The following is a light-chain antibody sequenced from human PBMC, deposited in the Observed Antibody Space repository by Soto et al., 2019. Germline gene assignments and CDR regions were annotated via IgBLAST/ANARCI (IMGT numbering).Light chain of an antibody. CDR2: GAS. V-gene: IGKV3-20*01. J-gene: IGKJ4*01. CDR1: QSTDTNS. CDR3: QQYGTSPLT. Sequence: EIVLTQSPGTLSLSPGERATLSCRASQSTDTNSSAWYQQKPGQAPRLLIYGASSRATGIPDRFSGSGSGTGFTLTISRLEPEDFAVYYCQQYGTSPLTFGGGTKVDIK.